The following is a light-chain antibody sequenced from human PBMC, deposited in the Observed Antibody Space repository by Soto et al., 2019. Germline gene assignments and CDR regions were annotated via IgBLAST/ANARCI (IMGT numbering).Light chain of an antibody. Sequence: EIVLTQSPGTLSLSPGEGATLSCRASQSVGSIYLAWYQQKPGQAPRLLIYGASRRATGIPDRFSGSGSGTDFTLTICRLEPEDFAVYYCQQYNGSPYTFGRGTKVEI. CDR2: GAS. CDR3: QQYNGSPYT. J-gene: IGKJ2*01. V-gene: IGKV3-20*01. CDR1: QSVGSIY.